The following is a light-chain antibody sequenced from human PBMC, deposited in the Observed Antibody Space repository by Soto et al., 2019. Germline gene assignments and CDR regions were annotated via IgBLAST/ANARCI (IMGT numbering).Light chain of an antibody. CDR2: GAS. CDR3: QQYNNWPRT. CDR1: PSASSN. Sequence: ELVKTQSAAPLSAAPAERATHSCRASPSASSNLGWNQQKPGHAPRLLISGASTRATGIPATFSGSGSGTEFTLTVSTLQSEDLGVYYCQQYNNWPRTFGQGTRV. V-gene: IGKV3-15*01. J-gene: IGKJ1*01.